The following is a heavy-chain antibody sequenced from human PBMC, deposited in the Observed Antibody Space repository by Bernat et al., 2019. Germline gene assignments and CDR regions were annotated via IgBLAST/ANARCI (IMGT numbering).Heavy chain of an antibody. V-gene: IGHV1-58*01. J-gene: IGHJ6*04. CDR2: IVVGSGNT. CDR1: GFTFTSSA. Sequence: QLVQSGPEVKKPGTSVKVSCKASGFTFTSSAVQWVRQARGQRLEWIGWIVVGSGNTNYAQKFQERVTITRDMSTSTAYMELSSLRSEDTAVYYCAADPSPRYYYGSRADVWGKGTTVTVSS. CDR3: AADPSPRYYYGSRADV. D-gene: IGHD3-10*01.